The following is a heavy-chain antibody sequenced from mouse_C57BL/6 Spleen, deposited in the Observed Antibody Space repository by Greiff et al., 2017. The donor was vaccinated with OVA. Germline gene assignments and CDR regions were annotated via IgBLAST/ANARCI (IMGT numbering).Heavy chain of an antibody. CDR2: ISYDGSN. J-gene: IGHJ1*03. Sequence: ESGPGLVKPSQSLSLTCSVTGYSITSGYYWNWIRQFPGNKLEWMGYISYDGSNNYNPSLKNRISITRDTSKNQFFLKLNSVTTEDTSTYYCARDPYYCGSSYGYFDVWGTGTTVTVSS. V-gene: IGHV3-6*01. CDR3: ARDPYYCGSSYGYFDV. CDR1: GYSITSGYY. D-gene: IGHD1-1*01.